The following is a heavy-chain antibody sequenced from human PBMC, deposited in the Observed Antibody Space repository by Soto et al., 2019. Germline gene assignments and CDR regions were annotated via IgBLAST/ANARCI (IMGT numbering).Heavy chain of an antibody. V-gene: IGHV5-51*01. CDR2: VHPGDSDT. CDR3: TRVALQDYYYYDMDV. J-gene: IGHJ6*02. CDR1: GYSFTSYW. Sequence: GESLKISCKGVGYSFTSYWIGWVRQLPEKGLEWMGIVHPGDSDTTYSPSFQGQVTMSADKSLSTAYLQWNSLKASDTAMYYCTRVALQDYYYYDMDVWGQGTTVTVSS.